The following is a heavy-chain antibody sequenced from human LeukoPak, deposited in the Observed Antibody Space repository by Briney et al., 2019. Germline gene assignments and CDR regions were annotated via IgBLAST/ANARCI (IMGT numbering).Heavy chain of an antibody. V-gene: IGHV3-64*01. J-gene: IGHJ4*02. CDR3: ARAKAYFFDY. CDR1: GFTLSSYS. CDR2: ISKNGRNT. Sequence: GGSLRLSCAASGFTLSSYSMHWVRQAPGKGLEFVSAISKNGRNTYYGNSMKGGFTISRDISKNTLYLQMGSLRPEDMAVYYCARAKAYFFDYWGQGPLVTVSS.